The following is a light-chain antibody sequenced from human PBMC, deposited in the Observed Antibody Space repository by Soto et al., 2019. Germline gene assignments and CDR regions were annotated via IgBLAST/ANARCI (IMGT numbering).Light chain of an antibody. CDR1: QSLLHTNGYNY. CDR2: LGS. V-gene: IGKV2-28*01. J-gene: IGKJ2*01. CDR3: MQALKTPNT. Sequence: DIVMTQSPLSLPVTPGEPASISCRSSQSLLHTNGYNYLDWYLQKPGQSPQVLIYLGSNRASGVPDRFSGSGSGTDFTLKISRVEAEDVGVYYCMQALKTPNTFGQGIKLDIK.